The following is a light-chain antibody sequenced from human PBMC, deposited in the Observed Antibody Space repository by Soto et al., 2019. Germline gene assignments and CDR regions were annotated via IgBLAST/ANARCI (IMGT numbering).Light chain of an antibody. CDR2: SAS. V-gene: IGKV3-15*01. CDR3: QQYNNLPPT. Sequence: DIVMTHSPLTLSFSPGESATLSCMASERVSTNLAWYQQTPGQAPRLLIYSASRRPTDIPVRFSGSGSGAEFTLTISSLQSEDFAIYYCQQYNNLPPTFGQGTKVDIK. J-gene: IGKJ1*01. CDR1: ERVSTN.